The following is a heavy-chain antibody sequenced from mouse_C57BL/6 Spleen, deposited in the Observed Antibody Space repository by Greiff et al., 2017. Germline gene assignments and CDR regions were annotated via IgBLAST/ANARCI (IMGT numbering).Heavy chain of an antibody. Sequence: QVQLQQSGPELVKPGASVKISCKASGYAFSSSWMNWVKQRPGKGLEWIGRIYPGDGDTTYNGKFKGKATLTADKSSSTAYMQLSSLTSEDSAVYFCARKGNYGFDYWGQGTTLTVSS. J-gene: IGHJ2*01. CDR2: IYPGDGDT. CDR1: GYAFSSSW. CDR3: ARKGNYGFDY. V-gene: IGHV1-82*01. D-gene: IGHD2-1*01.